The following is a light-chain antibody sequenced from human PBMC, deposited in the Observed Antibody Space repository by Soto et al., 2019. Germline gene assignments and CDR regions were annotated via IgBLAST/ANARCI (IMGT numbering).Light chain of an antibody. CDR2: KAS. V-gene: IGKV1-5*03. CDR1: QSISSW. Sequence: DIQMTQSPSTLSATAGDRVTITCRASQSISSWLAWYQQKPGKAPKLLIYKASTLKSGVPSRFSGSGSGTELTLTISSLQPDDFATYYCQQYKSYPWTFGQGTKVDIK. CDR3: QQYKSYPWT. J-gene: IGKJ1*01.